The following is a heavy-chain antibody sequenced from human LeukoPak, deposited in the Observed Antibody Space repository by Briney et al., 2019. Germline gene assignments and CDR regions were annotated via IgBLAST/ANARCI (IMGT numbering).Heavy chain of an antibody. D-gene: IGHD3-10*01. V-gene: IGHV1-18*01. J-gene: IGHJ5*02. CDR2: ISTYNGNT. CDR1: VYSFTRYG. Sequence: ASVNVSCKASVYSFTRYGISGVRQAPGQGGEWMGWISTYNGNTNYAQKLQGRVTMTTDTSTSTAYMELRSLRSDDTAVYYCARTTMVRGVIPSYASFDPWGQGTLVTVSS. CDR3: ARTTMVRGVIPSYASFDP.